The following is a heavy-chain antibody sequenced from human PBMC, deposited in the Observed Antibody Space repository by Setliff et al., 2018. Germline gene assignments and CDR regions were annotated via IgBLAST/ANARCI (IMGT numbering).Heavy chain of an antibody. CDR1: GGSISSYS. J-gene: IGHJ6*03. CDR2: VYYTGDT. D-gene: IGHD3-22*01. CDR3: ARTGTTYYYSCMDV. Sequence: SETLSLTCNVSGGSISSYSWSWIRQPPGKELEWMAYVYYTGDTYYNPSLESRVTISLDAPKNQFSLKLTSVTAADTAVYYCARTGTTYYYSCMDVWGKGTTVTVSS. V-gene: IGHV4-59*08.